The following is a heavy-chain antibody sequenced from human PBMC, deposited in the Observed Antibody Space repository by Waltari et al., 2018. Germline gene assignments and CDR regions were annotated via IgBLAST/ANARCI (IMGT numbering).Heavy chain of an antibody. J-gene: IGHJ4*02. V-gene: IGHV3-66*02. Sequence: EVQLVQSGGVLVQPGGSLRLSCAAPGFTVSSVYMTWVRQAPGKGLEYVSVIYSDGRTFTADPVKGRFTISRDNYENTLYLQMNSLTTDDTAVYYCATRFQDYFDYWGQGTLVTVSS. CDR2: IYSDGRT. D-gene: IGHD3-16*01. CDR1: GFTVSSVY. CDR3: ATRFQDYFDY.